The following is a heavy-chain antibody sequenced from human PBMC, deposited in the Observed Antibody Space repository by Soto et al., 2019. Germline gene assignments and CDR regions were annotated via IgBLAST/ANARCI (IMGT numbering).Heavy chain of an antibody. CDR2: TYYRSKWYN. Sequence: PSQTLSLTCAISGDSVSSNSAAWNWIRQSPSRGLEWLGRTYYRSKWYNDYAVSVKSRITINPDTSKNQFSLQLNSVTPEDTAVYYCAGDQHGTNGYYYYYYGMDVWGQGTTVTVSS. V-gene: IGHV6-1*01. D-gene: IGHD1-7*01. J-gene: IGHJ6*02. CDR3: AGDQHGTNGYYYYYYGMDV. CDR1: GDSVSSNSAA.